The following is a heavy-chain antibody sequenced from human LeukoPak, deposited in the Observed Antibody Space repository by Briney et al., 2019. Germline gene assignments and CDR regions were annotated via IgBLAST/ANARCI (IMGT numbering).Heavy chain of an antibody. J-gene: IGHJ5*02. D-gene: IGHD6-13*01. CDR3: ARGHSSSWEYYWFDP. CDR1: GYTFTSYY. Sequence: ASVKVSCKASGYTFTSYYMHWVRQAPGQGLEWMGIINPSGGSTSYTQKFQGRVTMTRDTSTSTVYMELSSLRSEDTAVYYCARGHSSSWEYYWFDPWGQGTLVTVSS. CDR2: INPSGGST. V-gene: IGHV1-46*03.